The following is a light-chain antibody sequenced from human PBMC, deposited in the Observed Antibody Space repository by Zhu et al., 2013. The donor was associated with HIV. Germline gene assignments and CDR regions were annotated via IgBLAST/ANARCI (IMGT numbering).Light chain of an antibody. CDR1: QNIGTS. Sequence: DIQLTQSPSFLSAAVGDRVTITCRASQNIGTSLNWYQGKPGRAPKVLIYDASSLQSGVPSRFSGSGSGTDFTLSIRSLQPEDIATYYCQQSYILPFSFGPGTKVDI. J-gene: IGKJ3*01. CDR3: QQSYILPFS. V-gene: IGKV1-39*01. CDR2: DAS.